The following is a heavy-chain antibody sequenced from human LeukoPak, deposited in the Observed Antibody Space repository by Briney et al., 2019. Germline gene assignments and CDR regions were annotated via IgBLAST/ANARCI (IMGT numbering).Heavy chain of an antibody. D-gene: IGHD3-3*01. J-gene: IGHJ6*03. CDR3: AKGDFGVVIPYYYMDV. Sequence: GGSLRLSCAASRFTFSRSWMSWVRQAPGKGLEWVANIRQDGREKYYVDSVKGRFTISRDNAKNSLYLQMNSLRAEDTAVYYCAKGDFGVVIPYYYMDVWGKGTTVTVSS. V-gene: IGHV3-7*03. CDR2: IRQDGREK. CDR1: RFTFSRSW.